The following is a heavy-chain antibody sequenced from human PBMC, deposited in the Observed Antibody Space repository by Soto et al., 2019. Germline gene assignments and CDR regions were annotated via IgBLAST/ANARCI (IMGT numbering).Heavy chain of an antibody. V-gene: IGHV3-48*03. CDR1: GFTFSSYE. CDR3: ARGGAADYDVWGGVALRAENWFDP. D-gene: IGHD3-3*01. Sequence: EVQLVESGGGLVQPGGSLRLSCAASGFTFSSYEMNWVRQAPGKGLEWVSYISSSGSTIYYADSVEGRFTISRDNAKNSLYLEMSSLRAEDTAVYYCARGGAADYDVWGGVALRAENWFDPWGQGTLVTVSS. J-gene: IGHJ5*02. CDR2: ISSSGSTI.